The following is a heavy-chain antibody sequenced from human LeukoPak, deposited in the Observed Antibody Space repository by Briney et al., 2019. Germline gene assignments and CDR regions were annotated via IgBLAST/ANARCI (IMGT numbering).Heavy chain of an antibody. D-gene: IGHD2-15*01. J-gene: IGHJ2*01. CDR1: GGSISSGDYY. CDR3: AREAPDIVVPRSWYFDL. Sequence: SQTLSLTCTVSGGSISSGDYYWSWIRQPPGKGLEWIGYIYYSGSTYYNPSLKSRVTISVDTSKNQFSLKLSSVTAADTAVYYCAREAPDIVVPRSWYFDLWGRGTLVTVSS. CDR2: IYYSGST. V-gene: IGHV4-30-4*01.